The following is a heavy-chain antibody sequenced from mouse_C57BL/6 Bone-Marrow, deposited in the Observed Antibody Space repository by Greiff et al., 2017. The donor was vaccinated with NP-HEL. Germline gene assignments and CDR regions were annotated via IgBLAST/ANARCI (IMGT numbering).Heavy chain of an antibody. CDR1: GYSITSGYD. D-gene: IGHD1-1*01. J-gene: IGHJ1*03. Sequence: EVQVVESGPGMVKPSQSLSLTCTVTGYSITSGYDWHWIRHFPGNKLEWMGYISYSGSTNYNPSLKSRISITHDTSKNHFFLKLNSVTTEDTATYYCARREATVNWYFDVWGTGTTVTVSS. V-gene: IGHV3-1*01. CDR2: ISYSGST. CDR3: ARREATVNWYFDV.